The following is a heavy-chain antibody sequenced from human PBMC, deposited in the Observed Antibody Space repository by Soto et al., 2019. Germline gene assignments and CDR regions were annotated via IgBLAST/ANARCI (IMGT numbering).Heavy chain of an antibody. CDR2: TYYRSKWYN. Sequence: SQTLALPCAVSGDSVSSRSCSCNFIRQSPSRGLEWLGRTYYRSKWYNDYAVSVKSRITINPDTSKNQFSLQLNSVTPEDTAVYYCARGYSGSMDVWGQGTTVTVSS. V-gene: IGHV6-1*01. CDR3: ARGYSGSMDV. J-gene: IGHJ6*02. CDR1: GDSVSSRSCS. D-gene: IGHD5-12*01.